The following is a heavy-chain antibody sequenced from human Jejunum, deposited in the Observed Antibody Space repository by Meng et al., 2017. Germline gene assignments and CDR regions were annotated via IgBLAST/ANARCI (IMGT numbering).Heavy chain of an antibody. V-gene: IGHV4-34*01. D-gene: IGHD4-11*01. CDR3: ARGNEYSNYGADF. J-gene: IGHJ4*02. CDR1: GGSISDYY. CDR2: INDSGST. Sequence: QVKLQQWGAGLLKPSETLSLTCAVYGGSISDYYWTWIRQPPGKGLEWIGEINDSGSTNYNPSLKSRVTISVDTSKSQFYLRVSSVTAADTAVYYCARGNEYSNYGADFWGQGTLVT.